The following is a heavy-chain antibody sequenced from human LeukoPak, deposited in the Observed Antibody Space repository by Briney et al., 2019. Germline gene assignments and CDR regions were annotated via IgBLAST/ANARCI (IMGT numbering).Heavy chain of an antibody. J-gene: IGHJ4*02. CDR3: ARGDTMVRGAPDY. CDR2: IYHSGST. D-gene: IGHD3-10*01. V-gene: IGHV4-30-2*01. CDR1: GGSISSGGYY. Sequence: PSETLSLTCTVSGGSISSGGYYWSWIRQPPGKGLEWIGYIYHSGSTYYNPSLKSRVTISVDRSKNQFSLKLSSVTAADTAVYYCARGDTMVRGAPDYWGQGTLVTVSS.